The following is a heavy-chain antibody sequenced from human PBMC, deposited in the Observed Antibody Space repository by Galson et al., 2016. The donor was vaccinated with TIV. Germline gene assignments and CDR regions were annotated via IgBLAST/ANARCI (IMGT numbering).Heavy chain of an antibody. D-gene: IGHD2-21*01. Sequence: SLRLSCAASGFTVSGNYMTWARQAPGKGLEWVSLIYNDGSTTYADSVKGRFSISRDNFKNTVYLQMNSLRADDTAVYYCARDRRHCGNECYLFYYYGMDVWGQGTTVTVSS. CDR3: ARDRRHCGNECYLFYYYGMDV. J-gene: IGHJ6*02. V-gene: IGHV3-53*05. CDR2: IYNDGST. CDR1: GFTVSGNY.